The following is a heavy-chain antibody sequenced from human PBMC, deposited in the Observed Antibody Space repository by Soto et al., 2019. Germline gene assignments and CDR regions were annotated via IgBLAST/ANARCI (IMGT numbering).Heavy chain of an antibody. CDR3: AKDFLGYCSSTSCYYDY. V-gene: IGHV3-23*01. Sequence: EVQLLASGGGLVQPGGSLRLSCAASGFTFSNYAMTWVRQAPGKGLEWVSAISTSGDSTYYADSVKGRFTISRDNSKNTRYLQMNSLRAEDTAVYYCAKDFLGYCSSTSCYYDYWGQGTLVTVSS. D-gene: IGHD2-2*01. J-gene: IGHJ4*02. CDR2: ISTSGDST. CDR1: GFTFSNYA.